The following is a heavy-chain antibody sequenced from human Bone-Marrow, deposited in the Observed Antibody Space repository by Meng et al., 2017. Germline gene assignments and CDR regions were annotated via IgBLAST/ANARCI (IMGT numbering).Heavy chain of an antibody. CDR2: INHSGST. CDR3: ARVMWELSPDAFDI. V-gene: IGHV4-34*01. Sequence: GSLRLSCAVYGGSFSGYYWSWIRQPPGKGLEWIGEINHSGSTNYNPSLKSRVTISVDTSKNQFSLKLSSVTAADTAVYYCARVMWELSPDAFDIWGQGTMVTVSS. D-gene: IGHD3-16*02. J-gene: IGHJ3*02. CDR1: GGSFSGYY.